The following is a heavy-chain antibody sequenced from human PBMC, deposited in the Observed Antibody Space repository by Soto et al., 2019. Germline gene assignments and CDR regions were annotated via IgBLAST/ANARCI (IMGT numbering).Heavy chain of an antibody. Sequence: QITLKESGPTLVKPTQPLTLTCTFSGFSLSTSGVGVGWILQPPGKALEWLALIYWDDDKRYSPSLKSRLTITKETSKNQVVLTMTNMDPVDTATYYCAHVYGGYDNFDYWGQGTLVTVSS. D-gene: IGHD5-12*01. V-gene: IGHV2-5*02. J-gene: IGHJ4*02. CDR3: AHVYGGYDNFDY. CDR1: GFSLSTSGVG. CDR2: IYWDDDK.